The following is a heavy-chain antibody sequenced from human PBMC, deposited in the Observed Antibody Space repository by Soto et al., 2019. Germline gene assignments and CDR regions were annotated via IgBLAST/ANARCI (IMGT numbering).Heavy chain of an antibody. CDR3: AHRTTVTSGIN. Sequence: QITLKESGPTLVKPTQTLTLTCTFSGFSLTTDGVGVDWIRQPPGKALEWLGLIYWNDEERYRPSLQSRLTITKETSRNQVVLTMTTMDPVDTATYYCAHRTTVTSGINWGQGTLVTVSS. V-gene: IGHV2-5*01. CDR2: IYWNDEE. J-gene: IGHJ4*02. CDR1: GFSLTTDGVG. D-gene: IGHD4-4*01.